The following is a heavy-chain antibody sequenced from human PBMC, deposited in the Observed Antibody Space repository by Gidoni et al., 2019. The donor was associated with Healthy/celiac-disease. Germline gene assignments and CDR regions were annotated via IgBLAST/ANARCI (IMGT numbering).Heavy chain of an antibody. CDR2: INHSGST. CDR3: ANRLYSSIAARPPYYYYYYGMDV. Sequence: QVQLQQWGAGLLKPSETLSLTCAVYGGSFSGYYWSWIRQPPGKGLEWIGEINHSGSTNYNPSLKSRVTISVDTSKNQFSLKLSSVTAADTAVYYCANRLYSSIAARPPYYYYYYGMDVWGQGTTVTVSS. J-gene: IGHJ6*02. D-gene: IGHD6-6*01. V-gene: IGHV4-34*01. CDR1: GGSFSGYY.